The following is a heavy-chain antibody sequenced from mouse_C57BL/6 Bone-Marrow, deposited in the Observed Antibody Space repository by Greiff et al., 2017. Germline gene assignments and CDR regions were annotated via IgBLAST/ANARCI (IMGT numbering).Heavy chain of an antibody. J-gene: IGHJ2*01. D-gene: IGHD2-1*01. Sequence: VKLQQSGAELVKPGASVKMSCKASGYTFTTYPIEWMKQNHGKSLEWIGNFHPYNDDTKYNEKFKGKATLTVEKSSSTVYFELSRLTSDDSAVYYCARGGNYGGYYFDYWGQGTTLTVSS. CDR2: FHPYNDDT. V-gene: IGHV1-47*01. CDR3: ARGGNYGGYYFDY. CDR1: GYTFTTYP.